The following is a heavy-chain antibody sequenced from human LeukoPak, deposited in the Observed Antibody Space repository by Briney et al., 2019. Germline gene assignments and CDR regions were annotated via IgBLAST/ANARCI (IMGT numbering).Heavy chain of an antibody. J-gene: IGHJ6*02. V-gene: IGHV4-4*02. CDR3: MDV. CDR2: VYHSGST. CDR1: GGSISSGDW. Sequence: SGTLSLTCAVSGGSISSGDWWIWVRQPPGKGLEWIGEVYHSGSTNYNPSLMSRVTMSVDKSKNQFSLKLTSVTAADTAVYYGMDVWGRGTTVIVSS.